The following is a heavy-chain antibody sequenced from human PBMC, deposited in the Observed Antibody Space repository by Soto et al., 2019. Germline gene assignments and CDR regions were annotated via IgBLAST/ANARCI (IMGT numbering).Heavy chain of an antibody. CDR2: INPSGGST. V-gene: IGHV1-46*01. CDR1: GYTFTSYY. Sequence: ASVKVSCKASGYTFTSYYMHWVRQAPGQGLEWMGIINPSGGSTSYAQKFQGRVTMTRDTSTSTVYMELSSLRSEDTAVYYCARELRPVSLTRAGSGMDVWGQGTTVTVSS. J-gene: IGHJ6*02. CDR3: ARELRPVSLTRAGSGMDV. D-gene: IGHD3-10*01.